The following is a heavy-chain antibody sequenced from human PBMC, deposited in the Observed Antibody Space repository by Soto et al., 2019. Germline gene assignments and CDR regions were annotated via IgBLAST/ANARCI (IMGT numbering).Heavy chain of an antibody. V-gene: IGHV1-69*12. Sequence: QVQLVQSGAEVKKPGSSVKVSCKASGGTLSSYAISWVRQAPGQGLEWMGGIIPIFGTANYAQKFQVRVTITADESTSTAYMELSSLRSDVTAVHYCARHVPAAGYYYGMDVWGQGTTVTVSS. CDR1: GGTLSSYA. CDR3: ARHVPAAGYYYGMDV. J-gene: IGHJ6*02. CDR2: IIPIFGTA. D-gene: IGHD2-2*01.